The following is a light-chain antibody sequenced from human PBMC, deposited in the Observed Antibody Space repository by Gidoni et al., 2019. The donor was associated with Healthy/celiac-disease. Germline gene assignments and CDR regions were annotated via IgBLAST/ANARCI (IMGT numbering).Light chain of an antibody. CDR3: GTWGSSVSGGGV. CDR1: SSNIGNNY. V-gene: IGLV1-51*01. Sequence: QSVLTQPPSVSAAPGQKVTISCSGSSSNIGNNYVSWYQQLPGTAPKLLTYDNDKRPSGIPDRFSGSKSGTSATLGITGLQTGDEADYYCGTWGSSVSGGGVFGGGTKVTVL. CDR2: DND. J-gene: IGLJ3*02.